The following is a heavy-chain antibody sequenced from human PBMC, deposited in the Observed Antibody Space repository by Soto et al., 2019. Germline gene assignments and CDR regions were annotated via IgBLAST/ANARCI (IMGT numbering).Heavy chain of an antibody. D-gene: IGHD6-19*01. Sequence: EVPLVESGGGLVQPGGSLRLSCAASGFTFSDHYLDWVRQAPGKGLEWVGRSRNKANRYTTDYAASVKGRFTISRDDSKNSLYLQMNSLKTEDTAVYYCARVRAVAGTGYFDYWGQGTLVTVSS. CDR1: GFTFSDHY. V-gene: IGHV3-72*01. CDR3: ARVRAVAGTGYFDY. CDR2: SRNKANRYTT. J-gene: IGHJ4*02.